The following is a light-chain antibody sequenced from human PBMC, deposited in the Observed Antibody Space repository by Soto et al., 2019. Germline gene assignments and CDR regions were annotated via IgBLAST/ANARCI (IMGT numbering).Light chain of an antibody. CDR2: DAS. V-gene: IGKV1-12*01. CDR3: QQAASFPIT. J-gene: IGKJ5*01. Sequence: DIQMTQSPSTLSGSVGDRVTITCRASQTISSWLAWYQRKPGKAPKLLIYDASSLQSGVPSRFSGSGSGTDFTLTINSLQPEDFATYYCQQAASFPITFGQGTRLEIK. CDR1: QTISSW.